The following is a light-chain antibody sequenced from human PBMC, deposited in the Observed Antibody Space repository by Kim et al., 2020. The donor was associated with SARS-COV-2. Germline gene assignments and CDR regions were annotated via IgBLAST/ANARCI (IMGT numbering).Light chain of an antibody. CDR3: SSYTSSSTWV. CDR2: DVS. J-gene: IGLJ3*02. CDR1: SSDVGGYNY. Sequence: GQSITISCTGTSSDVGGYNYVSWYQQQPGKAPKLMIYDVSNRHSGVSNRFSGSKSGNTASLTISGLQAEDEADYYCSSYTSSSTWVFGGGTQLTVL. V-gene: IGLV2-14*03.